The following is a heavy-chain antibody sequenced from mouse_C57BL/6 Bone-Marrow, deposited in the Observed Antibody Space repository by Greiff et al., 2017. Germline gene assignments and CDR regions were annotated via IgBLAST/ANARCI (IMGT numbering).Heavy chain of an antibody. J-gene: IGHJ4*01. CDR2: IYPENGDT. CDR1: GFNIKDDY. CDR3: TTAAYYYGSSYYAMDY. D-gene: IGHD1-1*01. V-gene: IGHV14-4*01. Sequence: VQLQQSGAELVRPGASVKLSCTASGFNIKDDYMHWVKLRPDQGLEWIGWIYPENGDTEYASKFLGQATTTADPSSNTAYLQLRSLTSEDTAVYYCTTAAYYYGSSYYAMDYWGQGTSVTVSS.